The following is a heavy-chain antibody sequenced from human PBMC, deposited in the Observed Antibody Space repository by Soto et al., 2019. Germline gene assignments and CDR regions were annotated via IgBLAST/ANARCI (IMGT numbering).Heavy chain of an antibody. CDR1: GGSISSYY. CDR2: VFFSGST. CDR3: ARRYGYSFDY. J-gene: IGHJ4*02. D-gene: IGHD1-1*01. Sequence: SETLSLTCTVSGGSISSYYWSWIRRPPGKGLEWIGYVFFSGSTNYNPSLKSRVTISVDTSKNQFSLKLSSVTAADTAVYYCARRYGYSFDYWGQGTLVTVSS. V-gene: IGHV4-59*08.